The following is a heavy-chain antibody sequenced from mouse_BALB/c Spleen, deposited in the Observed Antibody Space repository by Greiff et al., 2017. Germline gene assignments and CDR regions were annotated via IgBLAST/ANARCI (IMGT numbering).Heavy chain of an antibody. CDR1: GFTFSSYA. Sequence: EVKLMESGGGLVKPGGSLKLSCAASGFTFSSYAMSWVRQTPEKRLEWVASISSGGSTYYPDSVKGRFTISRDNARNILYLQMSSLRSEDTAMYYCARGLPYYYGSSYFDYWGQGTTLTVSS. V-gene: IGHV5-6-5*01. J-gene: IGHJ2*01. CDR3: ARGLPYYYGSSYFDY. CDR2: ISSGGST. D-gene: IGHD1-1*01.